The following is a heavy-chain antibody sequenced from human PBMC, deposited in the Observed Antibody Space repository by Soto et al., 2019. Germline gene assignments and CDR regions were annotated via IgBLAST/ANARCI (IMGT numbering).Heavy chain of an antibody. J-gene: IGHJ5*02. CDR1: GYTFTSYG. V-gene: IGHV1-18*04. Sequence: ASVKVSCKASGYTFTSYGISWVRQAPGQGLEWMGWISAYNGNTNYAQKLQGRVTMTTDTSTSTAYMELRSLRSDDTAVYYCARDRRCSSTSCYTSGNWFDPWGQGTLVTVSS. CDR3: ARDRRCSSTSCYTSGNWFDP. D-gene: IGHD2-2*01. CDR2: ISAYNGNT.